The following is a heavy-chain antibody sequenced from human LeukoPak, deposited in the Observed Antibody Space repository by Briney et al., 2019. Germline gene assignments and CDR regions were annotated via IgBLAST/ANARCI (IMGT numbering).Heavy chain of an antibody. J-gene: IGHJ4*02. D-gene: IGHD3-10*01. CDR3: AREYYASGDY. CDR2: INADGSST. CDR1: GFTFSSFW. V-gene: IGHV3-74*01. Sequence: GGSLRLSCAASGFTFSSFWMHWVRHAPGKGLQWVSHINADGSSTGHADSVKGRLTISRDNAENTLYLQINSLRAEDTAVYYCAREYYASGDYWGQGTLVTVSS.